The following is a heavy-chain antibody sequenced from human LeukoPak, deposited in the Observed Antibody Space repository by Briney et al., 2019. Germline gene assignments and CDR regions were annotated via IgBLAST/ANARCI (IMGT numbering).Heavy chain of an antibody. D-gene: IGHD3-9*01. CDR2: INHSGST. V-gene: IGHV4-34*01. Sequence: SETLSLTRAVYDGSFSGYYWTWLRQPPGKGLEWIGEINHSGSTNYNPSLKSRVTISVDTSKNQFSLKLTSVTAADTAVYYCARVHGYYDILTGYYRYYFDYWGQGTLVTVSS. J-gene: IGHJ4*02. CDR3: ARVHGYYDILTGYYRYYFDY. CDR1: DGSFSGYY.